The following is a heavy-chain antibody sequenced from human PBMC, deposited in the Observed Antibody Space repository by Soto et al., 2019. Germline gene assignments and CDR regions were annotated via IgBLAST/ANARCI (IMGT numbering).Heavy chain of an antibody. CDR1: GFTLSIYW. CDR3: ARDSDYGEDYYYCMVV. D-gene: IGHD4-17*01. J-gene: IGHJ6*02. V-gene: IGHV3-7*01. Sequence: GGSLRLSCAASGFTLSIYWMSWVRQAPGKGLEWVANIKQDASEKYYVDSVKGRFTISRDNAKNSLYLQMHSLRAEDTAVYYCARDSDYGEDYYYCMVVWGQGTTVNVSS. CDR2: IKQDASEK.